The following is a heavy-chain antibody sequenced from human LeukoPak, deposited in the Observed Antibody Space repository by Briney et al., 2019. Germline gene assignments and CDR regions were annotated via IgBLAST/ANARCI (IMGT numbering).Heavy chain of an antibody. Sequence: SETLSLTCTVSCGSISSYYWSWIRQPPGKGLELIGYIYYSGITNYNPSLKSRVTISVDTSKNQFSLKLSSVTAADTAVYYCARENGYCSSTSCYPEFDYWGQGPLVPVSS. CDR2: IYYSGIT. D-gene: IGHD2-2*03. J-gene: IGHJ4*01. CDR3: ARENGYCSSTSCYPEFDY. CDR1: CGSISSYY. V-gene: IGHV4-59*01.